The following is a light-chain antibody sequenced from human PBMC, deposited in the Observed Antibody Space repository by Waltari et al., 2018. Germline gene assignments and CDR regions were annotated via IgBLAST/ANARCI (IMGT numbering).Light chain of an antibody. J-gene: IGKJ2*01. Sequence: EIVLTQSPGTLSLSSGERASLPCRASQSVSSSYLAWYQQKPGQAPRLRIYGASTRATDIADRFSGSGSGTDFTLTISRLEPEDFAVYYCLHCGGSPPYTFGQGTKLEI. V-gene: IGKV3-20*01. CDR3: LHCGGSPPYT. CDR1: QSVSSSY. CDR2: GAS.